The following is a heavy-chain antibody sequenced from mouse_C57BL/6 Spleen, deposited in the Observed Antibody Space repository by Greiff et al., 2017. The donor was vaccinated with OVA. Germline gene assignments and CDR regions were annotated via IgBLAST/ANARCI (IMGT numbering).Heavy chain of an antibody. D-gene: IGHD1-1*01. CDR3: ARYEGSSFYYCDY. Sequence: EVMLVESGGGLVQPGGSLSLSCAASGFTFTDYYMSWVRQPPGKALEWLGFVRNKANGYTTEYSASVKGRFTISRDNSQSILYLQMNALRAEDSATYYCARYEGSSFYYCDYWGQGTTLTVSS. J-gene: IGHJ2*01. CDR2: VRNKANGYTT. V-gene: IGHV7-3*01. CDR1: GFTFTDYY.